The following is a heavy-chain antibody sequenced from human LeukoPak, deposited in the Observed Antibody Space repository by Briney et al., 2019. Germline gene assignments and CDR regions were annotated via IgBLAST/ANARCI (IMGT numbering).Heavy chain of an antibody. J-gene: IGHJ4*02. D-gene: IGHD3-10*01. CDR2: IYYSGST. CDR1: VGSISSYY. CDR3: ASHYGSGFDY. Sequence: SETLSHTCTVSVGSISSYYWSWIRQPPGEGLEWIGYIYYSGSTNSNPSLKSRVTISIDTSKNQFSLKLNSVTAADTAMYYCASHYGSGFDYWGQGSLVTVSS. V-gene: IGHV4-59*01.